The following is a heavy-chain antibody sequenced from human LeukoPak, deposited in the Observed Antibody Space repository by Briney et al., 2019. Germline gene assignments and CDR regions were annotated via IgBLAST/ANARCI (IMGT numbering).Heavy chain of an antibody. CDR1: GGSISSYY. J-gene: IGHJ3*02. V-gene: IGHV4-4*07. Sequence: SETLSLTCTVSGGSISSYYWRWIRQPAGKGLEWIGRIYTSGSTNYNPSFKSRVTMSVDTSKNQFSLNLSSVTAADTAVYYCARGGAGGGFDIWGQGTMVTVSS. D-gene: IGHD2-15*01. CDR3: ARGGAGGGFDI. CDR2: IYTSGST.